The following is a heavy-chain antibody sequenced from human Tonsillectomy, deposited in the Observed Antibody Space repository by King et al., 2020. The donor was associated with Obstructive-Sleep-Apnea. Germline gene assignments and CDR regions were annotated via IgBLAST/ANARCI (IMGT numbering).Heavy chain of an antibody. CDR1: GFTFDDYG. V-gene: IGHV3-20*04. CDR3: ARGGRHSYGYGDY. J-gene: IGHJ4*02. CDR2: INRNGDST. D-gene: IGHD5-18*01. Sequence: VQLVESGGGVVRPGGSLRLSCAASGFTFDDYGMSWVRQAPGKGLEWVSGINRNGDSTGYVDSVKGRFTISRDNAKNSLHLQMNSLRAEDTALYYCARGGRHSYGYGDYWVQGILVTVSS.